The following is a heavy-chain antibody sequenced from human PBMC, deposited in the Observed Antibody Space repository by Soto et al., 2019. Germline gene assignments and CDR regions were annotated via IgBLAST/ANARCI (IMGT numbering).Heavy chain of an antibody. D-gene: IGHD3-22*01. Sequence: PSETLSLTCAVSGGSISSGGYSWSWIRQPPGKGLEWIGYIYHSGSTYYNPSLKSRVTISVDRSKNQFSLKLSSVTAADTAVYYCARGYDSSGYNWFDPWGQGTLVTVSS. CDR1: GGSISSGGYS. CDR2: IYHSGST. J-gene: IGHJ5*02. V-gene: IGHV4-30-2*01. CDR3: ARGYDSSGYNWFDP.